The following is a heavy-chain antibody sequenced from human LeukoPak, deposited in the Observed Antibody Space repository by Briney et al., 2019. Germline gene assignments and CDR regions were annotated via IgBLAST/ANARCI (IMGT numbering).Heavy chain of an antibody. CDR1: GFTFSSYD. V-gene: IGHV3-23*01. J-gene: IGHJ5*02. CDR3: ARVAGWHWFDP. CDR2: VRPSGDNT. D-gene: IGHD6-19*01. Sequence: GALRLSCAASGFTFSSYDMTWVRQAPGRGLEWVSSVRPSGDNTYYGDSVKGRFTISRDNSKNTVYLQMNNMRVDDTAVYYCARVAGWHWFDPWGQGTLVTVSS.